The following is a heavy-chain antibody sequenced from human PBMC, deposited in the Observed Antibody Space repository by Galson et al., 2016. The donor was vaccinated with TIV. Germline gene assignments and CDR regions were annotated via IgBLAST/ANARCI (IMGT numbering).Heavy chain of an antibody. CDR1: EINFSRFW. CDR3: ARERRYYGVDV. D-gene: IGHD2-15*01. V-gene: IGHV3-74*01. Sequence: SLRLSCAASEINFSRFWMHWVRQVPGKGLMWVSRITDDGSDTVYADSVRGRFTISRDNAMDTLYLQMDSLRAEDTVVYYCARERRYYGVDVWGQGTTVTVS. CDR2: ITDDGSDT. J-gene: IGHJ6*02.